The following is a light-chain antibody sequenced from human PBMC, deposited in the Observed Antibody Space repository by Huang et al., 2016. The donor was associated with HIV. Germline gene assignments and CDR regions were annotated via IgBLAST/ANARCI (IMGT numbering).Light chain of an antibody. CDR1: ESIDSNY. V-gene: IGKV3-20*01. Sequence: IVLTQSPGTLSLSPGERATLSCRASESIDSNYLAWYQQKPGQAPRLLIYDASNRATGSPDRFSGSGSGTDFTLTISRLEPEDFAVYYCQRYGRSLTFGPGTKVDIK. CDR3: QRYGRSLT. J-gene: IGKJ3*01. CDR2: DAS.